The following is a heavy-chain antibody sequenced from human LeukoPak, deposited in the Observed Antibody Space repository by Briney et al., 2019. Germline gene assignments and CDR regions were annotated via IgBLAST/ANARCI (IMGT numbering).Heavy chain of an antibody. CDR1: GYTFTSYY. D-gene: IGHD6-19*01. CDR3: ATAAVAGDQDY. CDR2: INPSGGST. Sequence: ASVKVSCKASGYTFTSYYMHWVRQAPGQGLEWMRIINPSGGSTSYAQKFQGRVTMTRDMSTSTVYMELSSLRSEDTAVYYCATAAVAGDQDYWGQGTLVTVSS. V-gene: IGHV1-46*01. J-gene: IGHJ4*02.